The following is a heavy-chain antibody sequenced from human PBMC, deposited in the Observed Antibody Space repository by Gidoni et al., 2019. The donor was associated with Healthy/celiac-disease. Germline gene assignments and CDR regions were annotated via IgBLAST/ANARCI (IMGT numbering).Heavy chain of an antibody. CDR3: AREGNYGDYHNYFDY. V-gene: IGHV3-21*01. CDR2: ISSSSSYI. CDR1: GFPFSSYS. J-gene: IGHJ4*02. Sequence: EVPLVESGGGLVKPGGSLRLSCAASGFPFSSYSMNWVRQAPGKGLEWVSSISSSSSYIYYEDSVKGRFTISRDNAKNSLYLQMNSLRAEDTAVYYCAREGNYGDYHNYFDYWGQGTLVTVSS. D-gene: IGHD4-17*01.